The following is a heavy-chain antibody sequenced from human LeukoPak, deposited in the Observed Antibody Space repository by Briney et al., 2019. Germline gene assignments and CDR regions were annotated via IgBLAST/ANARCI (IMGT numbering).Heavy chain of an antibody. J-gene: IGHJ4*02. CDR1: GGSISSYY. D-gene: IGHD5-18*01. CDR3: ARDSGYSYGLDY. V-gene: IGHV4-59*01. Sequence: ASETLSLTCTVSGGSISSYYWSWLRQPPGKGLEWVGYIYYSGSTNYNPSLKSRVTISVDTSKNQFSLKLSSVTAADTAVYYCARDSGYSYGLDYWGQGTLVTVSS. CDR2: IYYSGST.